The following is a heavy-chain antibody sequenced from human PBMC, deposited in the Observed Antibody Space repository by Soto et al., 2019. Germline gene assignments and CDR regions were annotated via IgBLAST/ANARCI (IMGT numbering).Heavy chain of an antibody. V-gene: IGHV1-18*01. J-gene: IGHJ3*02. Sequence: ASVKVSCKASGYTFTCYGISWVRQAPGQGLEWMGWISAYNGNTNYAQKLQGRVTMTTDTSTSTAYMELRSLRSDDTAVYYCARDYFNSYYGSGSYYTDDAFDIWGQGTMVT. CDR2: ISAYNGNT. CDR3: ARDYFNSYYGSGSYYTDDAFDI. CDR1: GYTFTCYG. D-gene: IGHD3-10*01.